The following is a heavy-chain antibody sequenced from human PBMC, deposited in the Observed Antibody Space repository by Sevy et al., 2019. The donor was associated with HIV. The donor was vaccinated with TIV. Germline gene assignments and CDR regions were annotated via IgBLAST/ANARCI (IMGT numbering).Heavy chain of an antibody. D-gene: IGHD3-16*02. CDR1: GFTFSSYD. J-gene: IGHJ5*02. Sequence: GGSLRLSCAASGFTFSSYDMHWVRQATGKGLEWVSAIGTAGETYYPGSVKGRFTISRENANNSLYLQMNSLRAGDTAVYYCARGIMITFGGVIENWFDPWGQGTLVTVSS. CDR2: IGTAGET. CDR3: ARGIMITFGGVIENWFDP. V-gene: IGHV3-13*01.